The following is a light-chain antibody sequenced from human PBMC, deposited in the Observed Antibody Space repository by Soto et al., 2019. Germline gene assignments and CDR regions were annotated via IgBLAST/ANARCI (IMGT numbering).Light chain of an antibody. CDR2: SNN. CDR1: SSNIGSNT. V-gene: IGLV1-44*01. Sequence: QSVLTQPPSASGTPGQRVTISCSGSSSNIGSNTVNWYQQLPGTAPKLLIYSNNQRPSGVPDRFSGSKSGTSASLAISGLQIEDEADYYSAAWDDSLNGWVFGGGTKLTVL. CDR3: AAWDDSLNGWV. J-gene: IGLJ3*02.